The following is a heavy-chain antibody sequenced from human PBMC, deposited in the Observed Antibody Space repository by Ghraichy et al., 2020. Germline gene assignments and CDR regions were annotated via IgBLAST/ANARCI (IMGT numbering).Heavy chain of an antibody. CDR1: GFTFSSYW. V-gene: IGHV3-7*04. J-gene: IGHJ2*01. Sequence: SCAASGFTFSSYWMSWVRQAPGKGLEWVANIKQDGSEKYYVDSVKGRFTISRDNAKNSLYLQMNSLRAEDTAVYYCAKDQLGPYWYFDLWGRGTLVTVSS. CDR2: IKQDGSEK. CDR3: AKDQLGPYWYFDL. D-gene: IGHD1-1*01.